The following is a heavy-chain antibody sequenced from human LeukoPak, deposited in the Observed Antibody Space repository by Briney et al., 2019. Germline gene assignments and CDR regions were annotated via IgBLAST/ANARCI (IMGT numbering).Heavy chain of an antibody. V-gene: IGHV3-7*03. D-gene: IGHD3-16*01. Sequence: GGSLRLSCAASGFTFRSYWMTWVRQYPGKGLEWVANIKQDGSETYYADSVKGRFTISRDNAKRSLYLQMNSLTAEDTGVYYCANRVAQHDSWGQGTLVTVPS. CDR2: IKQDGSET. CDR3: ANRVAQHDS. J-gene: IGHJ5*02. CDR1: GFTFRSYW.